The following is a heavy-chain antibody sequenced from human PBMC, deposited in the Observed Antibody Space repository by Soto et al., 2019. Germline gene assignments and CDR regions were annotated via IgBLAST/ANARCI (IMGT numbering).Heavy chain of an antibody. Sequence: SDTLSLTCSVSGASIYNGGYFWSWIRQSPGKGLEWIGHIHNSGSPYNNPSLKSRVTISADTSKNQFSLKLTSVTAADTAVYFCARSMYYYDSSGYEFYYFDYWRKGTLVTVSS. V-gene: IGHV4-30-4*02. CDR3: ARSMYYYDSSGYEFYYFDY. D-gene: IGHD3-22*01. CDR1: GASIYNGGYF. CDR2: IHNSGSP. J-gene: IGHJ4*02.